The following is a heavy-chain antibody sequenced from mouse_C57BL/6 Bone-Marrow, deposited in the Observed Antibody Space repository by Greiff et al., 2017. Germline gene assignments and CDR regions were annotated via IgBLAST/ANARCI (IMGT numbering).Heavy chain of an antibody. D-gene: IGHD1-1*01. CDR2: IDPSDSYT. CDR1: GYTFTSYW. CDR3: ASGRYPDY. J-gene: IGHJ2*01. Sequence: QVQLKQPGAELVKPGASVKLSCKASGYTFTSYWMQWVKQRPGQGLEWIGEIDPSDSYTNYNQKFKGKATLTVDTSSSTAYMQLSSLTSEDSAVYYCASGRYPDYWGQGTTLTVSS. V-gene: IGHV1-50*01.